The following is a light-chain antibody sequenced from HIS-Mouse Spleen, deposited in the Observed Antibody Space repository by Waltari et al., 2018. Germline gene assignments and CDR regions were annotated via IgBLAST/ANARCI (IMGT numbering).Light chain of an antibody. CDR3: CSYAGSSTLV. J-gene: IGLJ2*01. CDR1: SSAVGSYNL. Sequence: QSALTQPASVSGSPGQSITISCTGTSSAVGSYNLVPWYQQHPGKAPKRMIYEGSKRPSGVSNRFSGSKSGNTASLTISGLQAEDEADYYCCSYAGSSTLVFGGGTKLTVL. V-gene: IGLV2-23*01. CDR2: EGS.